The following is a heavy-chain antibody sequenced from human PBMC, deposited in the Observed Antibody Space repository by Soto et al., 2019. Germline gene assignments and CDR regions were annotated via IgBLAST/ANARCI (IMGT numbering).Heavy chain of an antibody. CDR1: GGSISSYY. J-gene: IGHJ4*02. Sequence: PSETLSLTCTVSGGSISSYYWSWIRQPPGKGLEWIGYIYYSGSTNYNPSLKSRVTISVDTSKNQFSLKLSSVTAADTAVYYCAREAAAGNGVVDYWGQGTLVTVSS. V-gene: IGHV4-59*01. CDR2: IYYSGST. D-gene: IGHD6-13*01. CDR3: AREAAAGNGVVDY.